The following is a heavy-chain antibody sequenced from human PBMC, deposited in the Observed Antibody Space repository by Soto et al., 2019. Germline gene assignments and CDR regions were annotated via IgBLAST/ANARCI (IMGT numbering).Heavy chain of an antibody. J-gene: IGHJ3*02. CDR3: AKDTRAGRPMDILTSCSSAFDI. Sequence: EVQLVESGGGLVQPGRSLRLSCAASGFTFDDYAMHWVRQAPGKGLEWVSGISWDSGSIGYADSVKGRFTISRDNAKNSLYLQMNSLRAEDTALYYCAKDTRAGRPMDILTSCSSAFDIWGQGTMVTVSS. V-gene: IGHV3-9*01. CDR1: GFTFDDYA. CDR2: ISWDSGSI. D-gene: IGHD3-9*01.